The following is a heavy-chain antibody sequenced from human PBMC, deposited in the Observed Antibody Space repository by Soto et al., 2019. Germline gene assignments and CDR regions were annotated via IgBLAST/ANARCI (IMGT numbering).Heavy chain of an antibody. V-gene: IGHV1-69*13. CDR3: ASSRDGYNVDY. J-gene: IGHJ4*02. CDR1: GYTFTSYD. CDR2: IIPIFGTA. D-gene: IGHD5-12*01. Sequence: SVKVSCKASGYTFTSYDINWVRQATGQGLEWMGGIIPIFGTANYAQKFQGRVTITADESTSTAYMELSSLRSEDTAVYYCASSRDGYNVDYWGQGTLVTVSS.